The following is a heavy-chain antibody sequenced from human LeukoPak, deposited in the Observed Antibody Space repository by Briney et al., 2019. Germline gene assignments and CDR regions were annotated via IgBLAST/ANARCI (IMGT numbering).Heavy chain of an antibody. CDR3: AKSVTSVTTASLDY. CDR2: ISYEGNNK. V-gene: IGHV3-30*18. J-gene: IGHJ4*02. CDR1: GFTFSNYD. Sequence: GGSPRLSCAASGFTFSNYDMHWVRQAPGKGLEWVAVISYEGNNKYYADSVKGRFTISRDNSKNTLYVQMNSLRAEDTAVYYCAKSVTSVTTASLDYWGQGTLVTVSS. D-gene: IGHD4-17*01.